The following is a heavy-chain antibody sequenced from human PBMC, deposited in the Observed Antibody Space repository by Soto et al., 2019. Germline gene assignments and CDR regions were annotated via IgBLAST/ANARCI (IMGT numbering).Heavy chain of an antibody. CDR2: ISGDNGNT. Sequence: QVQLVQSGAEVKKPGASVKVSCKTSGYTFSSYGISWVRQAPGQGLEWMGYISGDNGNTNYAQKFKVRVTMTTDTSTSTAYMELRSLRSVGTAVYYCARDLCSGGSSYSTLYYYYMDVWGKGTTVTVSS. V-gene: IGHV1-18*01. CDR3: ARDLCSGGSSYSTLYYYYMDV. D-gene: IGHD2-15*01. CDR1: GYTFSSYG. J-gene: IGHJ6*03.